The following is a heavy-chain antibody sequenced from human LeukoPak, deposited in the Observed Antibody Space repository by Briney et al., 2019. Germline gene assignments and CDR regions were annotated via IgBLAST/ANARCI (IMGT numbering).Heavy chain of an antibody. CDR1: GFTFSTYA. V-gene: IGHV3-23*01. Sequence: GGSLRLSCAASGFTFSTYAMSWVRQAPGKGLEWVSTIGGSGGSTYYADSVKGRFTISRDNSKNTLYLQMNSLRAEDTAVYYCTGGDWFDPWGQGTLVTVSS. CDR3: TGGDWFDP. D-gene: IGHD7-27*01. CDR2: IGGSGGST. J-gene: IGHJ5*02.